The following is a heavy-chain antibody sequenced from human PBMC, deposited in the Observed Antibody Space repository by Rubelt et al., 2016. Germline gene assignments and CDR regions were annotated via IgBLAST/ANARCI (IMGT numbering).Heavy chain of an antibody. CDR3: ARGTYSSGRCDVFDI. J-gene: IGHJ3*02. CDR2: ISGDGSNK. V-gene: IGHV3-30-3*01. Sequence: QVQLVESGGGVVQPGRSLRLSCAASGFTFSSYAMHWVRQAPGKGLEWVAVISGDGSNKYYAESVKGRITSSRGSSKNTRDLQMNSLRTEDTAVYYCARGTYSSGRCDVFDIWGQGTMVAVSS. D-gene: IGHD6-19*01. CDR1: GFTFSSYA.